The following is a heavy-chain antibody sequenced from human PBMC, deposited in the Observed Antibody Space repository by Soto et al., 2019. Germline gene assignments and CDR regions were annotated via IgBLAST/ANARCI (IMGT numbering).Heavy chain of an antibody. V-gene: IGHV3-48*01. CDR2: ISSSSSII. Sequence: GGSLRLSCAASGFTFNRYSMNWVRQAPGKGLEWVSYISSSSSIIKYADSVKGRVTISRDNAENSLYLQMNSLRAEDTAVYYCARDGYYDDYGNWFDPWGQGTLVTVSS. CDR3: ARDGYYDDYGNWFDP. D-gene: IGHD4-17*01. J-gene: IGHJ5*02. CDR1: GFTFNRYS.